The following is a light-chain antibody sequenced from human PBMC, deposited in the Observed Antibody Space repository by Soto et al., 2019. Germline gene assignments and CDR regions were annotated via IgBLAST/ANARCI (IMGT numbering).Light chain of an antibody. V-gene: IGKV1-12*01. CDR3: QQTSSFPFT. CDR2: GAS. Sequence: DIPVTQYPSSLSASVGDRVTITCRASQGIKNYLAWYQQKPGVAPRLLMSGASNLQSEVPSRFSGSGSGTHFTLTISSLQPEDFATYYCQQTSSFPFTFGQGTRLEIK. J-gene: IGKJ2*01. CDR1: QGIKNY.